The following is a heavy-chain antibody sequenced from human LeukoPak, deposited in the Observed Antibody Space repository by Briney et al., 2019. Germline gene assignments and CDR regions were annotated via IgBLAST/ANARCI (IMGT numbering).Heavy chain of an antibody. Sequence: ASVKVSCKASGYTFTSYYMHWVRQAPGQGLEWMGIINPSGGSTSYAQKFQGRVTMTRDTSTSTVYMELSSLRSEDTAVYYCARVEEDCSGGSCPEYFQHWGQGTLVTVSS. CDR2: INPSGGST. CDR1: GYTFTSYY. V-gene: IGHV1-46*01. J-gene: IGHJ1*01. CDR3: ARVEEDCSGGSCPEYFQH. D-gene: IGHD2-15*01.